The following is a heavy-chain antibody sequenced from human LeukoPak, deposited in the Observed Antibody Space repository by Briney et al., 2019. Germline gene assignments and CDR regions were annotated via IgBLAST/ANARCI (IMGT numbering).Heavy chain of an antibody. D-gene: IGHD2-15*01. V-gene: IGHV5-51*01. CDR2: IWPGDSDT. CDR3: ARYYCTRGSCPTYFDY. CDR1: GYIFTTYC. Sequence: PGESLKISCRASGYIFTTYCVGWVRQMPGKGLEWMGIIWPGDSDTRSSPSFQGQVNISADTSISTAYLQWSSLKASDCATDYCARYYCTRGSCPTYFDYWGQGALVTVSS. J-gene: IGHJ4*02.